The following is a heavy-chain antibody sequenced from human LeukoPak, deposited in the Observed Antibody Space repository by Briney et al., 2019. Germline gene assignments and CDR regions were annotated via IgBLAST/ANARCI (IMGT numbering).Heavy chain of an antibody. V-gene: IGHV1-24*01. Sequence: ASVKVSCKVSGYTLTELSMHWVRQAPGRGLEWMGGFDPEDGETIYAQKFQGRVTMTEDTSTDTAYMELSSLRSEDTAVYYCATLQLPTLKDYYGMDVWGQGTTVTVSS. CDR3: ATLQLPTLKDYYGMDV. J-gene: IGHJ6*02. CDR1: GYTLTELS. D-gene: IGHD2-2*01. CDR2: FDPEDGET.